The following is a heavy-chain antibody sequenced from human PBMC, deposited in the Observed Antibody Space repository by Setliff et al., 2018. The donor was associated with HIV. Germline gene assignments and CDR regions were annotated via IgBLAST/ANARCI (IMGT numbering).Heavy chain of an antibody. J-gene: IGHJ2*01. CDR2: INAGNGNT. CDR1: GYTFTNYA. CDR3: ARDGLTVPYCGGDCYDWYFDL. D-gene: IGHD2-21*02. V-gene: IGHV1-3*01. Sequence: ASVKVSCKASGYTFTNYALHWVRQAPGQRLEWMGWINAGNGNTKYSQKFQGRVTITRDTSASTAYMELSSLRSEDTAVYYCARDGLTVPYCGGDCYDWYFDLWGRGTLVTVSS.